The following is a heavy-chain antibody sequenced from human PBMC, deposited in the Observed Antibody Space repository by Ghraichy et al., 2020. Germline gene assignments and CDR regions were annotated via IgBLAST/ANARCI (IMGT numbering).Heavy chain of an antibody. J-gene: IGHJ5*02. V-gene: IGHV3-15*01. CDR1: GFTFDSAW. D-gene: IGHD3-10*01. CDR3: SPLWGFDP. CDR2: IKSKADGGTT. Sequence: GGSLRLSCATSGFTFDSAWMNWVRQAPGKGLEWVGRIKSKADGGTTDYAAYVKGRFTISRDDSKNMLYLQMNSLKTDDTAVYYCSPLWGFDPWGQGTLVTVSS.